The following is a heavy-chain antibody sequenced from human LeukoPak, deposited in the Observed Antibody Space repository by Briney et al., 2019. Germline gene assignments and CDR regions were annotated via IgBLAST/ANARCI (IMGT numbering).Heavy chain of an antibody. V-gene: IGHV1-8*01. J-gene: IGHJ4*02. CDR3: SRGEVDGPDFDY. Sequence: ASVKVSCKASGYTFTSYDINWVRQATGQGLEWMGWMNPNSGNTGYAQKFQGRVTMTRDTSISTAYMELSRLTSDDMAVYYCSRGEVDGPDFDYWGQGTLVTVSS. CDR1: GYTFTSYD. CDR2: MNPNSGNT.